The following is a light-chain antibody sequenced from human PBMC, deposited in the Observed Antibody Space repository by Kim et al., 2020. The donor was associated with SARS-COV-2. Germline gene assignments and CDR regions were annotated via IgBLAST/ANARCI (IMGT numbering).Light chain of an antibody. CDR1: QTSIVY. CDR2: TAS. J-gene: IGKJ5*01. Sequence: SASVGDRVTITCRASQTSIVYVNWYRQKPGKAPTLLIHTASILQNWVPSRFSGSGSGTDFTLTISSLQPEDLAPYYCQQSYTHPSFGQGTRLEIK. CDR3: QQSYTHPS. V-gene: IGKV1-39*01.